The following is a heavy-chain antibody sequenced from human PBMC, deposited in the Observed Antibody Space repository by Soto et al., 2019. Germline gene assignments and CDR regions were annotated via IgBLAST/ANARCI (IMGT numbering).Heavy chain of an antibody. V-gene: IGHV4-59*12. J-gene: IGHJ6*02. CDR1: GGSISSYY. Sequence: SETLSLTCTVSGGSISSYYWSWIRQPPGKGLEWIGYIYYSGSTYYNPSLKSRVTISVDTSKNQFSLKLSSVTAADTAVYYCARDRVVVAATHYYGMDVWGQGTTVTVSS. CDR2: IYYSGST. CDR3: ARDRVVVAATHYYGMDV. D-gene: IGHD2-15*01.